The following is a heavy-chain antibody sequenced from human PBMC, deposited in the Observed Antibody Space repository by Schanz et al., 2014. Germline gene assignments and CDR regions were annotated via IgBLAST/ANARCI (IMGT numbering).Heavy chain of an antibody. V-gene: IGHV3-66*01. CDR1: GFTVSSNY. J-gene: IGHJ4*02. CDR2: IYGGST. D-gene: IGHD3-9*01. CDR3: ARTTNPFNFDSWPYLDY. Sequence: EVQLVESGGGLVQPGGSLRLSCAASGFTVSSNYMSWVRQAPGKGLEWVSFIYGGSTYYTDSVKGRFTISRDNSKNTLYLQMNSLRADDTAVYYCARTTNPFNFDSWPYLDYWGQGTLVTVSS.